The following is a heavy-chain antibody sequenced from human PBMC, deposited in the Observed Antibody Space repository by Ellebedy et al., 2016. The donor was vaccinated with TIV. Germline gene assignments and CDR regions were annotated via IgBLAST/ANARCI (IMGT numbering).Heavy chain of an antibody. CDR3: AKDRASFTIFGVVMPSPDV. Sequence: GESLKISCAASGFTLSSYSMNWVRQAPGKGLEWVSSITSSSSYIYYADSVKGRFTISRDNAKNSLYLQMNSLRAEDTAVYYCAKDRASFTIFGVVMPSPDVWGQGTTVTVSS. D-gene: IGHD3-3*01. J-gene: IGHJ6*02. CDR1: GFTLSSYS. V-gene: IGHV3-21*01. CDR2: ITSSSSYI.